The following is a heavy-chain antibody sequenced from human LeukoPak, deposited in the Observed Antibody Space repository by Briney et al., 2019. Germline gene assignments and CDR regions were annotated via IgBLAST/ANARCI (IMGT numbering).Heavy chain of an antibody. J-gene: IGHJ2*01. V-gene: IGHV5-51*01. CDR3: ARREQLWYFDL. D-gene: IGHD1/OR15-1a*01. Sequence: GESLKISCKGSGYSFSSNWIAWVGHMPGRGLEWMGIIYPGDSDTRYSPSFQGQVTISVDKSISTAYLQWSSLKASDTAMYYCARREQLWYFDLWGRGTLVTVSS. CDR2: IYPGDSDT. CDR1: GYSFSSNW.